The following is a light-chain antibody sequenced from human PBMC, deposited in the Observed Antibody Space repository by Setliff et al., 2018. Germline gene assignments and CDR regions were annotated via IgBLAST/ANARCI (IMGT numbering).Light chain of an antibody. V-gene: IGLV2-14*03. CDR2: DVN. Sequence: SVLTQPAAVSGSPGQSITISCAGTNSDVGGYNYVSWYQQHPNKAPKLMIYDVNKRPSGVSYRFSGSKSGNTASLTISGLQAGDEADYFCTSYASGSTYVVFGGGTKVTVL. CDR3: TSYASGSTYVV. CDR1: NSDVGGYNY. J-gene: IGLJ2*01.